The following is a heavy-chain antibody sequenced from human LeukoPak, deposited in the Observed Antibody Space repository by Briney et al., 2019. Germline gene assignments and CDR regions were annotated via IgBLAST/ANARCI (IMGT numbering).Heavy chain of an antibody. CDR1: GFAFSGST. V-gene: IGHV3-73*01. D-gene: IGHD5-24*01. CDR2: IRSKANSYAT. Sequence: GGSLRLSCAASGFAFSGSTMHWVRQASGKGLEWVGRIRSKANSYATAYAASVKGRFTISRDDSKNTAFLQMNSLKAEDTAVYYCTRGGHNNYYDGMDVWGQGTTVIVSS. J-gene: IGHJ6*02. CDR3: TRGGHNNYYDGMDV.